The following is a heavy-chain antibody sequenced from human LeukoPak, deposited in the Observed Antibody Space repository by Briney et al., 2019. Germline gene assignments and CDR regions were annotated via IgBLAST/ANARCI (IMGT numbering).Heavy chain of an antibody. CDR2: IIPILGTA. Sequence: SVKVSCKASGGTFSSYAISWVRQAPGQGLEWMGGIIPILGTANYAQKFQGRVTITADESTSTAYMELSSLRSEDTAVYYCARHGRCMVRGVCNDYWGQGTLVTVSS. V-gene: IGHV1-69*13. D-gene: IGHD3-10*01. J-gene: IGHJ4*02. CDR3: ARHGRCMVRGVCNDY. CDR1: GGTFSSYA.